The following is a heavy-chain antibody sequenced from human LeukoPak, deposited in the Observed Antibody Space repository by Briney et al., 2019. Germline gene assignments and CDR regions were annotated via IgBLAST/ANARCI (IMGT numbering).Heavy chain of an antibody. CDR1: GFTFSSYA. Sequence: PGGSLRLSCAASGFTFSSYAMSWVRQAPGKGLECVSAISGSGDSTYYSDSVKGRFTTSRDNSKNTLCVQMNSLRAEDTAVYYCAKPLVSDYYDSSGYWGYWGQGTLVTVSS. V-gene: IGHV3-23*01. J-gene: IGHJ4*02. CDR2: ISGSGDST. D-gene: IGHD3-22*01. CDR3: AKPLVSDYYDSSGYWGY.